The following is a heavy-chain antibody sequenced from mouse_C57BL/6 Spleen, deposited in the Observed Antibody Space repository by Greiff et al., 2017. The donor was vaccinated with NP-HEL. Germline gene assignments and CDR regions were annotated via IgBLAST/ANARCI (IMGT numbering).Heavy chain of an antibody. CDR2: ISGGGGNT. CDR1: GFTFSSYT. Sequence: EVKVEESGGGLVKPGGSLKLSCAASGFTFSSYTMSWVRQTPAKRLEWVATISGGGGNTYYPDSVKGRFTISRDNAKNTLYLQMSSLRSEDTALYYCARQENYDSYYYAMDYWGQGTSVTVSS. D-gene: IGHD2-4*01. CDR3: ARQENYDSYYYAMDY. V-gene: IGHV5-9*01. J-gene: IGHJ4*01.